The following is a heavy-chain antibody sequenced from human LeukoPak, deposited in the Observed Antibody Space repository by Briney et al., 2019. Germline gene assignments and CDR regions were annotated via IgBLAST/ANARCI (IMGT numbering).Heavy chain of an antibody. Sequence: GGSLRLSCAASGFTFSNYAMSWVRQAPGKGLEWVSGISGSGGTTYYADSVKGRFTISRDNSKNTLFLQMNSLRAEDTAVYYCASLPLGYSGSFWGQGTLVTVSS. CDR1: GFTFSNYA. CDR3: ASLPLGYSGSF. CDR2: ISGSGGTT. J-gene: IGHJ4*02. V-gene: IGHV3-23*01. D-gene: IGHD1-26*01.